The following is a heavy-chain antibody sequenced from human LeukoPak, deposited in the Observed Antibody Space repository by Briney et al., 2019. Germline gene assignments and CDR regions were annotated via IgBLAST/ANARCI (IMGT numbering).Heavy chain of an antibody. Sequence: SETLSLTCAVYVGSLSGYYWTWIRQPPGKGLEWIGEITHGGSTNYNPSLKSRVTISIDASKNQFSLKLSSVTAADTAVYYCAGGVQLWPRIGPGYYYGMDVWGQGTTVTVSS. D-gene: IGHD5-18*01. CDR2: ITHGGST. CDR1: VGSLSGYY. CDR3: AGGVQLWPRIGPGYYYGMDV. J-gene: IGHJ6*02. V-gene: IGHV4-34*01.